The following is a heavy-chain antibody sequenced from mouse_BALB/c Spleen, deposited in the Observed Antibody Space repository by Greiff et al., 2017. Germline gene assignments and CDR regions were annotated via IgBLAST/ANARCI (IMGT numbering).Heavy chain of an antibody. CDR1: GYTFTSYT. V-gene: IGHV1-4*02. CDR2: INPSSGYT. D-gene: IGHD1-1*01. Sequence: QVQLQQSAAELARPGASVKMSCKASGYTFTSYTMHWVKQRPGQGLEWIGYINPSSGYTEYNQKFKDKTTLTADKSSSTAYMQLSSLTSEDSAVYYCARIWEITTVVARAMDYWGQGTSVTVSS. CDR3: ARIWEITTVVARAMDY. J-gene: IGHJ4*01.